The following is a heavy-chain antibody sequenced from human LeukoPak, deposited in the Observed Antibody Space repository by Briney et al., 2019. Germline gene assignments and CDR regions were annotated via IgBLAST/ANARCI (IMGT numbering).Heavy chain of an antibody. D-gene: IGHD6-19*01. CDR3: ARDSSGWYRAFDY. Sequence: PGGSLRLSCAASGFTFSSYSMNWVRQAPGKGLEWVSSISSSSSYIYYADSVKGRFTISRDNAKNSLYLQMNSLRAEDTAVYYCARDSSGWYRAFDYWGQGTLVTVSS. CDR1: GFTFSSYS. CDR2: ISSSSSYI. V-gene: IGHV3-21*01. J-gene: IGHJ4*02.